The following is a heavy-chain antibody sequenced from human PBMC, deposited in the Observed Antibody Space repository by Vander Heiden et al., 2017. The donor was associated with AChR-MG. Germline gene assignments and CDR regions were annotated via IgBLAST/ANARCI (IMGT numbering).Heavy chain of an antibody. Sequence: QVQLQESGPGLVKPSQTLSLTCTVSGGSISSGDYYWSWIRQPPGKGLEWIGYIYYSGSTYYNPSLKSRVTISVDTSKNQFSLKLSSVTAADTAVYYCARGYLPINYEPPSPGQLDYWGQGTLVTVSS. J-gene: IGHJ4*02. V-gene: IGHV4-30-4*01. CDR3: ARGYLPINYEPPSPGQLDY. CDR2: IYYSGST. CDR1: GGSISSGDYY. D-gene: IGHD4-4*01.